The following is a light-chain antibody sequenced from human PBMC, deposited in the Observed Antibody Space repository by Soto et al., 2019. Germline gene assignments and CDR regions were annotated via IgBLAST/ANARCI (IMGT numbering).Light chain of an antibody. CDR1: QIVSSTY. Sequence: EIVLTQSTGTLSLSPGERATLSCRASQIVSSTYLAWYEQKPGQAPRLHIYGASTRATGIPDRFSGSGSGTDFTLTISRVEPEDFAVFYCHQYGSSPWTFGQGTKVDIK. CDR3: HQYGSSPWT. CDR2: GAS. V-gene: IGKV3-20*01. J-gene: IGKJ1*01.